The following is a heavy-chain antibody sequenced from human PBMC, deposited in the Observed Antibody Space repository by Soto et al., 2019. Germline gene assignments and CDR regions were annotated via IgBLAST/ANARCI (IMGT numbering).Heavy chain of an antibody. CDR3: ARGGDDYSTYYYYYMDV. J-gene: IGHJ6*03. CDR2: INPSGGST. Sequence: GASVKVSCKASGYTLTSYYMHWVRQAPGQGLEWMGIINPSGGSTSYAQKFQGRVTMTRDTSTSTVYMELSSLRSEDTAVYYCARGGDDYSTYYYYYMDVWGKGTTVTVSS. CDR1: GYTLTSYY. V-gene: IGHV1-46*03. D-gene: IGHD4-4*01.